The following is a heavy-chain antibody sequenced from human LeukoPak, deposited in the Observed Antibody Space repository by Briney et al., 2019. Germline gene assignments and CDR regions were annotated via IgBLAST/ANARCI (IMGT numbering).Heavy chain of an antibody. CDR2: VSAGVGTT. CDR3: AKRRSSGWYGMCYFDY. CDR1: GFTFSSYA. D-gene: IGHD6-19*01. J-gene: IGHJ4*02. V-gene: IGHV3-23*01. Sequence: GGSLRLSCAASGFTFSSYAMSWVRQHPGNGLEWVSGVSAGVGTTYYADSVKGRFTISRDNSKHTVYLQMNSLRAEDPAVYYCAKRRSSGWYGMCYFDYWGQGTLVTVSS.